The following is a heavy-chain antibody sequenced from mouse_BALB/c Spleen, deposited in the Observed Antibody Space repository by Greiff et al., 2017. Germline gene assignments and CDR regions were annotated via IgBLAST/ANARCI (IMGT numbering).Heavy chain of an antibody. CDR2: ISYDGSN. V-gene: IGHV3-6*02. J-gene: IGHJ4*01. Sequence: EVKLMESGPGLVKPSQSLSLTCSVTGYSITSGYYWNWIRQFPGNKLEWMGYISYDGSNNYNPSLKNRISITRDTSKNQFFLKLNSVTTEDTATYYCARWLLNYAMDYWGQGTSVTVSS. D-gene: IGHD2-3*01. CDR1: GYSITSGYY. CDR3: ARWLLNYAMDY.